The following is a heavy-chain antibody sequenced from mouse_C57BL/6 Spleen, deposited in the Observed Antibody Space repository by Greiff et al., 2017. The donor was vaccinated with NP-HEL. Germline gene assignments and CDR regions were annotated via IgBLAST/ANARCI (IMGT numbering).Heavy chain of an antibody. Sequence: DVKLQESGPELVKPGASVKIPCKASGYTFTDYNMDWVKQSHGKSLEWIGDINPNNGGTIYNQKFKGKATLTVDKSSSTAYMELRSLTSEDTAVYYCARPDYYGSRGYAMDYWGQGTSVTVSS. V-gene: IGHV1-18*01. CDR1: GYTFTDYN. CDR3: ARPDYYGSRGYAMDY. D-gene: IGHD1-1*01. CDR2: INPNNGGT. J-gene: IGHJ4*01.